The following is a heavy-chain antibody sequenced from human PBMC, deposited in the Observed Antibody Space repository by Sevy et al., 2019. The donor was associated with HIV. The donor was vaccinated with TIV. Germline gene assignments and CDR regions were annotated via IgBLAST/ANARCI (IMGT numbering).Heavy chain of an antibody. V-gene: IGHV4-34*01. J-gene: IGHJ5*02. Sequence: SETLSLTCAVHGGSFSGYYWNWIRQPPGKGLEWIGEINHSGSTNYNPSLKSRVTISVDTSKNQFSLKLSSVTAADTAVYYCARSPPIVVVPGAPSWFDPWGQGTPVTVSS. D-gene: IGHD2-2*01. CDR1: GGSFSGYY. CDR3: ARSPPIVVVPGAPSWFDP. CDR2: INHSGST.